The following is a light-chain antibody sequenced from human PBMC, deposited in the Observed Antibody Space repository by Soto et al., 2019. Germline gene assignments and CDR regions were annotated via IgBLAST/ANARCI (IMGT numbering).Light chain of an antibody. CDR2: GAS. V-gene: IGKV3-20*01. Sequence: EIVFTQSPGTLSLSPGERATLSCRASQPVSSNYLAWYQQKPGQAPRLLIYGASSRATDIPDRFSGSGSGTDFTLTISRLEPDDFAVYYCQQYDNLPLYTFGQGTRLEIK. J-gene: IGKJ2*01. CDR1: QPVSSNY. CDR3: QQYDNLPLYT.